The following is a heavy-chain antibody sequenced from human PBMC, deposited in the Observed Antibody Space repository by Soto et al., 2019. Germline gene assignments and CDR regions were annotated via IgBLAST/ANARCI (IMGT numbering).Heavy chain of an antibody. CDR1: GYTFTSYA. J-gene: IGHJ4*02. Sequence: ASVKVSCKASGYTFTSYAMHWVRQAPGQRLEWMGWINAGNGNTKYSQKFQGRVTITRDTSASTAYMELSSLRSEDTAVYYCARGFLVVTAIDYGGQGTLVPVSP. CDR2: INAGNGNT. CDR3: ARGFLVVTAIDY. V-gene: IGHV1-3*01. D-gene: IGHD2-21*02.